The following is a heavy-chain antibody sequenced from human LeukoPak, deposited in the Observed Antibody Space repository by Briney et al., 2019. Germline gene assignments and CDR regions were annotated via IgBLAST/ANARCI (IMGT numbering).Heavy chain of an antibody. Sequence: GASVKVSCKASGYTFTSYDINWVRQATGQGLEWMGWMNPNSGNTGYAQKFQGRVTITRNTSISTAYMELSSLRSEDTAVYYCAASNWYSSSWYLGGDYWGQGTLVTVSS. CDR2: MNPNSGNT. CDR3: AASNWYSSSWYLGGDY. V-gene: IGHV1-8*01. D-gene: IGHD6-13*01. CDR1: GYTFTSYD. J-gene: IGHJ4*02.